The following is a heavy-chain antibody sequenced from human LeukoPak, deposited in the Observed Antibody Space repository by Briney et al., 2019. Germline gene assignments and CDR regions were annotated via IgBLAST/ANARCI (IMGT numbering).Heavy chain of an antibody. J-gene: IGHJ4*02. CDR2: ISGSGGTT. V-gene: IGHV3-23*01. D-gene: IGHD5-12*01. Sequence: PGGSLRLSCANSGFTFSNYVVSWVRQAPGKGLEWVSSISGSGGTTYYADSVKGRFTISRDNSKNTLYLQMNSLRAEDTAVYYCAKDPYRASSGLVDYWGQGTLVTVSS. CDR3: AKDPYRASSGLVDY. CDR1: GFTFSNYV.